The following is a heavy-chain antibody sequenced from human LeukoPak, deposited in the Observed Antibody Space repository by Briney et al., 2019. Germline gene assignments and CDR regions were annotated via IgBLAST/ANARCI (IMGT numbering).Heavy chain of an antibody. CDR3: AREALMGPTGY. Sequence: ASLKVSCKASGDTLTSNAMKWVRQAPGQGLEWMGWINTNTGNPTYAQGFTGRFVFSLDTSVSTAYLQISSPKAEDTAVYYCAREALMGPTGYWGQGTLVTVSS. D-gene: IGHD7-27*01. CDR1: GDTLTSNA. CDR2: INTNTGNP. J-gene: IGHJ4*02. V-gene: IGHV7-4-1*02.